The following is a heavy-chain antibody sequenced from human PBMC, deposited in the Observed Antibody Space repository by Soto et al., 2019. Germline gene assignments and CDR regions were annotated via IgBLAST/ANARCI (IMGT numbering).Heavy chain of an antibody. D-gene: IGHD2-2*01. CDR3: TKGRSTSCFAPVDY. CDR1: GFIFDDYA. J-gene: IGHJ4*02. Sequence: EVQLVESGGGLVQPGRSLRLSCAASGFIFDDYAMHWVRQAPGKGLEWVSSISWNSGTIVYADSVKGRFTISIDNAKNALYLQMNSLRTVDTAFYYCTKGRSTSCFAPVDYWGQGTLVTVSS. CDR2: ISWNSGTI. V-gene: IGHV3-9*01.